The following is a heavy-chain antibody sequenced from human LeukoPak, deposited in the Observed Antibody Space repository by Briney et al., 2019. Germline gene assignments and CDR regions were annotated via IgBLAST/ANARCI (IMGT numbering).Heavy chain of an antibody. V-gene: IGHV4-4*07. CDR2: IYTSGST. D-gene: IGHD5-12*01. Sequence: SETLSLTCTVSGGSISSYYWSWIRQPAGKGLEWIGRIYTSGSTNYNPSLKSRVTMSVDTSKNQFSLKLSSVTAADTAVYYCAREGAVAIFNWFDPWGQGTLVTVSS. J-gene: IGHJ5*02. CDR3: AREGAVAIFNWFDP. CDR1: GGSISSYY.